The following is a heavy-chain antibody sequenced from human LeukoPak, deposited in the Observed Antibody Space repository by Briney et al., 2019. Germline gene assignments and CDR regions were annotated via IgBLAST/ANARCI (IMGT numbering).Heavy chain of an antibody. CDR1: GFTFSSYA. CDR3: AKDLHYYDSSGCGS. D-gene: IGHD3-22*01. CDR2: ISGSGGST. Sequence: GGSLRLSCAASGFTFSSYAMSWVRQAPGKGLEWVSAISGSGGSTYYADSVKGRFTISRDNSKNTLYLQMNSLRAEDTAVYYCAKDLHYYDSSGCGSWGQGTMVTVSS. V-gene: IGHV3-23*01. J-gene: IGHJ3*01.